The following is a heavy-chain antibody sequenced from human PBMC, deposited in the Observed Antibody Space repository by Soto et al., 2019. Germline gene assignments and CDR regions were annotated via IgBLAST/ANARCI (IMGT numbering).Heavy chain of an antibody. CDR3: AKGPVPAARSGDYFDY. D-gene: IGHD2-2*01. J-gene: IGHJ4*02. CDR2: ISGSGGST. V-gene: IGHV3-23*01. CDR1: GFTFSSYA. Sequence: EVQLLESGGGLVQPGGSLRLSCAASGFTFSSYAMSWVRQAPGKGLEWVSAISGSGGSTYYADSVKGRFTISRDNSKNTLYLQMNRLRAEDTAVYYCAKGPVPAARSGDYFDYWGQGTLVTVSS.